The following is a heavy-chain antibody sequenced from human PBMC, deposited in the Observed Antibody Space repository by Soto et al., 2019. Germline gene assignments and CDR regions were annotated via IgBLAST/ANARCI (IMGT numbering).Heavy chain of an antibody. CDR2: IYSNGNS. CDR3: GGQDYGAKGYYFEN. CDR1: GGSINSDSHY. D-gene: IGHD4-17*01. Sequence: SETLSLTCTVSGGSINSDSHYWGWIRQPPGRTLEWIGSIYSNGNSYYNPSLKSRVTISVDTSKNLFSLRLRAVTAADTAVYFCGGQDYGAKGYYFENWGQGALVTVSS. J-gene: IGHJ4*02. V-gene: IGHV4-39*01.